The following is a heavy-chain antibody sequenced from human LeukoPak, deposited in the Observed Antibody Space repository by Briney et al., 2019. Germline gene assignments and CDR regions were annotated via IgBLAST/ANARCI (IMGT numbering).Heavy chain of an antibody. D-gene: IGHD6-25*01. J-gene: IGHJ4*02. V-gene: IGHV3-43*02. CDR1: GFTFDNYG. Sequence: PGGSLRLSCAASGFTFDNYGMPWVRQAPGQGLEWVSLINVDGGSIYYAASVKGRFTISRDNAKNSVYPQMNNLRAEDTAEYCCLGSGDLGWGQGTLVTVSS. CDR3: LGSGDLG. CDR2: INVDGGSI.